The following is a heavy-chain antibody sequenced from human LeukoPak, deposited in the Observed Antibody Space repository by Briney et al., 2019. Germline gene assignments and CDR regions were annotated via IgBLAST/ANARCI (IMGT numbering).Heavy chain of an antibody. Sequence: SETLSLTCTVSGGSISSYYWSWIRQPPGKGLEWIGYIYYSGSTYYNPSLKSRVTISVDTSKNQFSLKLSSVTAADTAVYYCANLDYGDYVDAFDIWGQGTMVTVSS. CDR3: ANLDYGDYVDAFDI. CDR2: IYYSGST. CDR1: GGSISSYY. J-gene: IGHJ3*02. V-gene: IGHV4-59*04. D-gene: IGHD4-17*01.